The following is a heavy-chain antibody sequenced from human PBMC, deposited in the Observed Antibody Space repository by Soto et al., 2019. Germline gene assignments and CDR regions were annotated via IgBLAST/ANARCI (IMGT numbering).Heavy chain of an antibody. CDR1: GFTFTSSA. J-gene: IGHJ3*02. V-gene: IGHV1-58*01. D-gene: IGHD3-3*01. CDR2: IVVGSGNT. CDR3: AANKDDFWSGYYTDDAFDI. Sequence: SGKVSCKASGFTFTSSAVQWVRQARGQRLEWIGWIVVGSGNTNYAQKFQERVTITRDMSTSTAYMELSSLRSEDTAVYYCAANKDDFWSGYYTDDAFDIWGQGTMVTVSS.